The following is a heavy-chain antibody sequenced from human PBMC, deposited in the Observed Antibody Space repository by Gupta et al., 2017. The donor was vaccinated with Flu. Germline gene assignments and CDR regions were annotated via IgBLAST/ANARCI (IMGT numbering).Heavy chain of an antibody. V-gene: IGHV4-39*01. Sequence: QLQLQESGPGLVKPSETLSLTCTVSGGSISSSSYYWGWIRQPPGKGLEWIGSIYYSGSTYYNPSLKSRVTISVDTSKNQFSLKLSSVTAADTAVYYCARQPYVEGIAAAGRVGWFDPWGQGTLVTVSS. D-gene: IGHD6-13*01. J-gene: IGHJ5*02. CDR1: GGSISSSSYY. CDR2: IYYSGST. CDR3: ARQPYVEGIAAAGRVGWFDP.